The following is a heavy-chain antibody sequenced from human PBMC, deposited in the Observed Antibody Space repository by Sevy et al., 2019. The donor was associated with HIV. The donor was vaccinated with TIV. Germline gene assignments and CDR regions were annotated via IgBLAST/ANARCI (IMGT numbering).Heavy chain of an antibody. J-gene: IGHJ4*02. D-gene: IGHD6-13*01. CDR3: ATVPLTGSSCRGEHFDY. V-gene: IGHV4-34*01. CDR2: INHSGST. Sequence: SETLSLTCAVYGGSFSGYYWSWIRQPPGKGLEWIGEINHSGSTNYNPSLKSRVTISVDTSKNQFSLKLSSVTAADTAVYYCATVPLTGSSCRGEHFDYWGQGTLVTISS. CDR1: GGSFSGYY.